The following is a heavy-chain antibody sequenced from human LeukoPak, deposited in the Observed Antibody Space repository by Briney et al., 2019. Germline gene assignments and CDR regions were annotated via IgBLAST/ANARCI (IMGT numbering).Heavy chain of an antibody. CDR3: ATRFPTPAYYYYYMDV. Sequence: GASVKVSCKPSGYTFGTHWMHWVRQAPGQGLEWMGWINPNSGGTNYAQKFQGRVTMTRDTSISTAYMELSSLRSEDTAVYYCATRFPTPAYYYYYMDVRGKGTTVTVSS. J-gene: IGHJ6*03. V-gene: IGHV1-2*02. CDR1: GYTFGTHW. CDR2: INPNSGGT. D-gene: IGHD3-16*01.